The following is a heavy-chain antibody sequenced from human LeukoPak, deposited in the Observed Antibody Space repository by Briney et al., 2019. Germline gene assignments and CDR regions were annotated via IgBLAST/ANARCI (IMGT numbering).Heavy chain of an antibody. J-gene: IGHJ6*02. Sequence: PGGSLRLSCSASGFTFSSYWMHWVRQGPGKGLVWVSRINGDGSSTDYADSVKGRFTISRDNSKNTLYLQMNSLRAEDTAVYYCARDHYYGSGSYLHYYYGMDVWGQGTTVTVSS. D-gene: IGHD3-10*01. CDR1: GFTFSSYW. CDR2: INGDGSST. V-gene: IGHV3-74*01. CDR3: ARDHYYGSGSYLHYYYGMDV.